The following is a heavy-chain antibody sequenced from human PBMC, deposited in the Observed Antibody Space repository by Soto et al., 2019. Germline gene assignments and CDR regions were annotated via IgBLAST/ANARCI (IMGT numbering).Heavy chain of an antibody. CDR2: IYSGGST. Sequence: EVQLVESGGGLIQPGGSLRLPCAASGFTFSSNDMNWVRQAPGKGLEWVSLIYSGGSTYYAGSVKGRFTISRDTSRNTLYLQMISLRAEDTAVYYCAARPLFPGALWGQGTRVTVSS. D-gene: IGHD2-21*01. CDR1: GFTFSSND. J-gene: IGHJ3*01. CDR3: AARPLFPGAL. V-gene: IGHV3-53*01.